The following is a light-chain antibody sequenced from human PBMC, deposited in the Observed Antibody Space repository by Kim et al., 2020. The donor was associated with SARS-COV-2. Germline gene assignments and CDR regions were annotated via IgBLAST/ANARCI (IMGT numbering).Light chain of an antibody. V-gene: IGKV3-11*01. CDR2: DAS. CDR1: QDISTH. CDR3: QQRNNWPIT. Sequence: EIVLTQSPATLSLSPGDRGSLSCRASQDISTHLAWYQQKPGQAPRLLISDASKRATGIPARFSGSGSGTDFTLTISSLEPEDFAVYYCQQRNNWPITFGQGTRLEIK. J-gene: IGKJ5*01.